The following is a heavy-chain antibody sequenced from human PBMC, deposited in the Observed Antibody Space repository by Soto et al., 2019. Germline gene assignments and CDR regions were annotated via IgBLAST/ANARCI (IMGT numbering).Heavy chain of an antibody. Sequence: GGSLRLSCATSGFAFSDYYMSWIRQAPGKGLEWVSYISSSGSTIYYADSVKGRFTISRDNAKNSLYLQMNSLRAEDTAVYYYAIDYGDYDAFDIWGQGTMVTVSS. CDR3: AIDYGDYDAFDI. CDR2: ISSSGSTI. V-gene: IGHV3-11*01. CDR1: GFAFSDYY. D-gene: IGHD4-17*01. J-gene: IGHJ3*02.